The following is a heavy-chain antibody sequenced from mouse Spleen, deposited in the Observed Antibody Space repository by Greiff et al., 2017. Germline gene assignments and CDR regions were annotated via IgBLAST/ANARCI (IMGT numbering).Heavy chain of an antibody. Sequence: EVQGVESGGGLVKPGGSLKLSCAASGFTFSSYAMSWVRQTPEKRLEWVATISSGGSYTYYPDSVKGRFTISRDNAKNTLYLQMSSLRSEDTAMYYCARQGYYRYDWFAYWGQGTLVTVSA. V-gene: IGHV5-9-3*01. D-gene: IGHD2-14*01. CDR2: ISSGGSYT. J-gene: IGHJ3*01. CDR3: ARQGYYRYDWFAY. CDR1: GFTFSSYA.